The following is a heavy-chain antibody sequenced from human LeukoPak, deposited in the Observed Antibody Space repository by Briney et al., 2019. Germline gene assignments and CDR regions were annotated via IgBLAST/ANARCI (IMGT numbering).Heavy chain of an antibody. CDR3: AKRKYSDSDLRAFDI. Sequence: GGSLRLSCAASGFTFTNYHMDWVRQVPGKGLEWVSFLSSSSDYISYADSVKGRFTISRDNAKNSLFLQMNSLRAEDTAIYYCAKRKYSDSDLRAFDIWGQGTMVTVSS. V-gene: IGHV3-21*01. J-gene: IGHJ3*02. CDR1: GFTFTNYH. CDR2: LSSSSDYI. D-gene: IGHD5-12*01.